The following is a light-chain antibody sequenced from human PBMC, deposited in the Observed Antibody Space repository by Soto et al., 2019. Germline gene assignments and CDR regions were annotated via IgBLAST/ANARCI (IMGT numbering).Light chain of an antibody. J-gene: IGKJ1*01. CDR3: QQYGSSPTWT. V-gene: IGKV3-20*01. Sequence: EIVLTQSPGTLSFSLGERATLAGRAIQSVSSSYLAWYQQKPGQAPRLLIYGASSRATGIPDRFSGSGSGTDFTLTISRLEPEDFAVYYCQQYGSSPTWTFGQGTKVDIK. CDR1: QSVSSSY. CDR2: GAS.